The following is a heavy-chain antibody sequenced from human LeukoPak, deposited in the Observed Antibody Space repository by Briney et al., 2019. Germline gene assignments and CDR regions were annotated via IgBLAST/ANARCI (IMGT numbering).Heavy chain of an antibody. CDR1: GGSFSGYY. Sequence: SETLSLTCAVYGGSFSGYYWSWIRQPPGKGLEWIGEINHSGSTNYNPSLKRRVNISVDTSKNHFSLKLSSVTAAHTAVYYCARGDTAMVWYYYYGMDVWGQGTTVTVSS. D-gene: IGHD5-18*01. V-gene: IGHV4-34*01. CDR3: ARGDTAMVWYYYYGMDV. CDR2: INHSGST. J-gene: IGHJ6*02.